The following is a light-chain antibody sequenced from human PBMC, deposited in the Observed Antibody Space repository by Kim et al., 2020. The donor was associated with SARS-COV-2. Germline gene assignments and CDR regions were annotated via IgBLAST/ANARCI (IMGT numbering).Light chain of an antibody. CDR3: QQSHTAPLLT. CDR1: QSISNY. V-gene: IGKV1-39*01. Sequence: SVGDRVTITCRASQSISNYLNWYQQKPGKAPKLLIYAASSLQSGAPSRFSGSGSPTDFTLTISSLQPEDFATYFCQQSHTAPLLTFGGGTKVDIK. CDR2: AAS. J-gene: IGKJ4*01.